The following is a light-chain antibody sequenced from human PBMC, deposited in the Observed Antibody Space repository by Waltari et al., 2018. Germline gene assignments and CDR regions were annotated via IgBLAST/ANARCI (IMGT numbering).Light chain of an antibody. CDR1: RGSVGGFNS. Sequence: QSALTQPRSVSGSPGQSVSISCTGSRGSVGGFNSVSWYQQYEGKAPKMLLYDVNKRSSGVPDRFSGSKAGNTASLTISGLLAEDEADYYCCSFAGSYISVFGGGTKVTVL. CDR3: CSFAGSYISV. J-gene: IGLJ3*02. V-gene: IGLV2-11*01. CDR2: DVN.